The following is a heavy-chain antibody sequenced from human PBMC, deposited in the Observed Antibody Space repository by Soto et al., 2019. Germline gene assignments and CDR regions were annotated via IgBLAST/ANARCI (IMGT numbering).Heavy chain of an antibody. CDR2: VYYTGDT. J-gene: IGHJ6*04. V-gene: IGHV4-59*08. CDR1: SGPDRSHN. CDR3: VRQGIDYLHGLVDV. Sequence: QVQLQQSGPRLVKPSETLSLTCTVSSGPDRSHNWGWIRQPPGRGLEWIGYVYYTGDTAYNPSLRGRGTISADTSTNDISLTLNSVTAADTAVYYCVRQGIDYLHGLVDVWGKGTTVSVSS. D-gene: IGHD4-17*01.